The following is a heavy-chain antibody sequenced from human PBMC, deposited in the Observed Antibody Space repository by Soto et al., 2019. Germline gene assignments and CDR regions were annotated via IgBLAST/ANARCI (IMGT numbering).Heavy chain of an antibody. Sequence: QVQLVQSGAEVKKPGASVKVSCKASGYTFTSYYMHWVRQAPGQGLEWMGIINPSGGSTSYAQKCQGRVTMTRDTSTSTVYMELSSLRSEDTAVYYCARHSEFDRDLDYWGQGTLVTVSS. J-gene: IGHJ4*02. CDR2: INPSGGST. CDR3: ARHSEFDRDLDY. D-gene: IGHD3-10*01. V-gene: IGHV1-46*03. CDR1: GYTFTSYY.